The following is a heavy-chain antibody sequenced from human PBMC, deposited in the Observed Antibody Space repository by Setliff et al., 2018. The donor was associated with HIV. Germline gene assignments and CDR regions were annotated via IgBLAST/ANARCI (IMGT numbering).Heavy chain of an antibody. J-gene: IGHJ6*04. D-gene: IGHD3-10*01. Sequence: ASVKVSCKPSGHTFSNSDIHWVRRATGQGLEWMGWMNPNSGVTGYALKFHHRVTMTRDTSISTAYLELRTLTSEDTAVYYCASGKGVGGVVITDGLDVWGKGTTVTVSS. V-gene: IGHV1-8*02. CDR1: GHTFSNSD. CDR3: ASGKGVGGVVITDGLDV. CDR2: MNPNSGVT.